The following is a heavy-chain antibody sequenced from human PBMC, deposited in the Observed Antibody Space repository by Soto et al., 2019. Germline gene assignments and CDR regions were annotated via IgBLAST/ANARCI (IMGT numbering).Heavy chain of an antibody. Sequence: SGPTLVNPTQTLTLTCTFSWFSLSTSGMCVSWIRQPPGKALEWLALIDWDDDKYYSTSLKTRLTISKDTSKNQVVLTMTNMDPVDTATYYCARARYWSGYSPYYFDYWGQGTLVTVSS. CDR1: WFSLSTSGMC. J-gene: IGHJ4*02. V-gene: IGHV2-70*01. D-gene: IGHD3-3*01. CDR2: IDWDDDK. CDR3: ARARYWSGYSPYYFDY.